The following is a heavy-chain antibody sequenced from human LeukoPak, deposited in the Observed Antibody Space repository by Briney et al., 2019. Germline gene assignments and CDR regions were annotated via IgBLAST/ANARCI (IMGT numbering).Heavy chain of an antibody. CDR2: ISYDGSNK. V-gene: IGHV3-30*18. J-gene: IGHJ4*02. D-gene: IGHD3-10*01. CDR3: AKGKGAQRITMVRGVLFDY. CDR1: GFTFSSYG. Sequence: GGSLRLSCAASGFTFSSYGMHWVRQAPGKGLEWVAVISYDGSNKYYADSVKGRFTISRDNSKNTLYLQMNSLRAEDTAVYYCAKGKGAQRITMVRGVLFDYWGQGTLVTVSS.